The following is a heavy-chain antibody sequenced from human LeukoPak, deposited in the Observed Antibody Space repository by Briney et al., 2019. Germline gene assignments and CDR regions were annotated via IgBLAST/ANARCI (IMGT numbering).Heavy chain of an antibody. CDR2: IYYSGST. D-gene: IGHD6-6*01. CDR1: GGSIGTYY. CDR3: ARGGAARLHFQN. J-gene: IGHJ1*01. V-gene: IGHV4-59*13. Sequence: SETLSLTCTVSGGSIGTYYWSWIRQPPGKGLEWIGYIYYSGSTNYNPSLKSRVTISVYTSKNQFSLKLNSVTAADTAVYYCARGGAARLHFQNWGQGTLVTVSS.